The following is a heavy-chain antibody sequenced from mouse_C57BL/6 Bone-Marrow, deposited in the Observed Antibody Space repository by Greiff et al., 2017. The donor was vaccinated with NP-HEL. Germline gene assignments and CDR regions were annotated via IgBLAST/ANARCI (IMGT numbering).Heavy chain of an antibody. CDR1: GYTFTSYW. D-gene: IGHD1-1*01. V-gene: IGHV1-55*01. J-gene: IGHJ4*01. CDR3: APLLRYLSYAMDY. Sequence: QVQLQQSGAELVKPGASVKMSCKASGYTFTSYWITWVKQRPGQGLEWIGDIYPGSGSTNYNEKFKSKATLTVDTSSSTAYMQLSSLTSEDSAVYYCAPLLRYLSYAMDYWGQGTSVTVSS. CDR2: IYPGSGST.